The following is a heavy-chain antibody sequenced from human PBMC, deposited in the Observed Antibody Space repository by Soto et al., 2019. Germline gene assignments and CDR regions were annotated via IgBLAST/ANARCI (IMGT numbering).Heavy chain of an antibody. Sequence: QVQLQQWGAGLLKSSETLSLTCAAYGASFSSYYWTWVRQPPGKGLEWIGEVTHSGTTNYNPSLKIRVTMRRDTSTYQFFLRLTAVTAAATAVYYCARGIHTYYCSGSCLLYGGQGTLVTVSS. CDR2: VTHSGTT. J-gene: IGHJ4*02. V-gene: IGHV4-34*01. D-gene: IGHD2-15*01. CDR3: ARGIHTYYCSGSCLLY. CDR1: GASFSSYY.